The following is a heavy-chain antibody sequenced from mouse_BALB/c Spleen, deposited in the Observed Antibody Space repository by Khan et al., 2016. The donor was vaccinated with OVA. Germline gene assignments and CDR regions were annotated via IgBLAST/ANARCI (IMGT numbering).Heavy chain of an antibody. J-gene: IGHJ4*01. Sequence: QIQLVQSGPELKKPGETVKISCKASGYTFINDGMNWVKQAPGKGLKWMGWINTYTGEPTYADDFKGRFAFSLETSASTAYLQINNLKNEDTATYFCARPPYFSYVLVYWGQGTSVTVSS. CDR3: ARPPYFSYVLVY. CDR1: GYTFINDG. CDR2: INTYTGEP. D-gene: IGHD2-10*01. V-gene: IGHV9-3-1*01.